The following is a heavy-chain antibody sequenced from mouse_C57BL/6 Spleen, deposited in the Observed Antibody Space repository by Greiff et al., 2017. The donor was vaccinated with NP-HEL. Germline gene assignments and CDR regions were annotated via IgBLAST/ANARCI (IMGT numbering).Heavy chain of an antibody. CDR3: IHYRNYPY. D-gene: IGHD2-1*01. CDR1: GFNIKDDY. J-gene: IGHJ2*01. CDR2: IDPENGDT. Sequence: VQLQQSGAELVRPGASVKLSCTASGFNIKDDYMHWVKQRPEQGLEWIGWIDPENGDTEYASKFQGKATITADTSSNTAYLQLSSLTSEDTAVYYCIHYRNYPYWGQGTTLTVSS. V-gene: IGHV14-4*01.